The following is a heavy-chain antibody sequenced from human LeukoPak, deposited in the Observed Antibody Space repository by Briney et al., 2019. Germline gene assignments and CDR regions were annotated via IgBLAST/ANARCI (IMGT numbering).Heavy chain of an antibody. Sequence: SETLSLTCTVSGGSISSSSYYWGWIRQPPGKGLEWIGSIYYSGSTYYNPSLKSRVTISVDVQEPVPLKLSSVTAADTAVYYCARHDGGYCSGGSCFDYWGQGTLVTVSS. CDR3: ARHDGGYCSGGSCFDY. CDR2: IYYSGST. V-gene: IGHV4-39*01. D-gene: IGHD2-15*01. J-gene: IGHJ4*02. CDR1: GGSISSSSYY.